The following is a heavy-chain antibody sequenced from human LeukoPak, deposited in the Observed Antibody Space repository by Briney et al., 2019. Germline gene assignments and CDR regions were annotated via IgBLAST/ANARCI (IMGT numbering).Heavy chain of an antibody. D-gene: IGHD2-15*01. CDR3: ARGRPTGSSRRFVVQ. CDR1: GFTFSSYA. Sequence: GGSLRLSCAASGFTFSSYAMTWIRQAPGKGLEWVSSMSSGGTYIYYADSVRGRFTISRDNAKDSLFLLMNSLRVDDTAVYYCARGRPTGSSRRFVVQWGQGTLV. J-gene: IGHJ4*02. V-gene: IGHV3-21*06. CDR2: MSSGGTYI.